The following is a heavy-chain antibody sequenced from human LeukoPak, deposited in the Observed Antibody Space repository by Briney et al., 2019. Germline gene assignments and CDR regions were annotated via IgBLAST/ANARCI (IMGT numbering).Heavy chain of an antibody. CDR1: GGTFSSYA. Sequence: ASVKVSCKASGGTFSSYAISWVRQAPGQGLEWMGWITAYNGNRLYAQRFQGRITLTTDTSTSTSYMELRSLEYDDTAIYYCARDNDKVVDHWGQGTLVTVSS. V-gene: IGHV1-18*01. CDR2: ITAYNGNR. D-gene: IGHD1-1*01. CDR3: ARDNDKVVDH. J-gene: IGHJ4*01.